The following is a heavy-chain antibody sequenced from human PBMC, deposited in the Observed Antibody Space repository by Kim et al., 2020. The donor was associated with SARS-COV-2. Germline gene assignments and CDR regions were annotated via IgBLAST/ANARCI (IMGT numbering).Heavy chain of an antibody. CDR2: KT. CDR3: ARDMNPTVYDY. J-gene: IGHJ4*02. D-gene: IGHD4-4*01. Sequence: KTKDSQKLQGRDTITRDTTANTAYMDLRSLTFEDTAIYYCARDMNPTVYDYWGQGTLVTVSS. V-gene: IGHV1-3*01.